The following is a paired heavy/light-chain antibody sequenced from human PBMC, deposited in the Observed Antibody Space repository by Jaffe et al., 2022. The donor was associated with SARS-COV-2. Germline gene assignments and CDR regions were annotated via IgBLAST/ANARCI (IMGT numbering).Light chain of an antibody. CDR1: QSVSSSY. Sequence: EIVLTQSPGTLSLSPGERATLSCRASQSVSSSYLAWYQQKPGQAPRLLIYDASGRATGIPDRFSGSGSGTDFTLTISRLEPEDFAVYYCHQYGSSPQTFGQGTKVEIK. V-gene: IGKV3-20*01. CDR3: HQYGSSPQT. J-gene: IGKJ1*01. CDR2: DAS.
Heavy chain of an antibody. D-gene: IGHD1-20*01. CDR3: ARWVTGTTVGFDY. J-gene: IGHJ4*02. CDR1: GYTFDSYY. Sequence: QVQLVQSGAEVKKPGASVKVSCKASGYTFDSYYMHWVRQAPGQGLEWMGIINPSGGSPYYAQRLQGRVTMTRDTSTSTVYMELSSLRSEDTAVYYCARWVTGTTVGFDYWGQGTLVTVSS. CDR2: INPSGGSP. V-gene: IGHV1-46*02.